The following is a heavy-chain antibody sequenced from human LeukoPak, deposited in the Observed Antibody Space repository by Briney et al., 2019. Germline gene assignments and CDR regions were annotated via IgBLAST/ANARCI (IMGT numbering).Heavy chain of an antibody. CDR2: ISFDGSDA. V-gene: IGHV3-74*01. CDR1: GFTFSGFG. CDR3: ARSGQYSSSWSSYYFDY. Sequence: GGSLRLSCAASGFTFSGFGMHWVRQAPGKGLVWVSCISFDGSDATYADSVKGRFTISRDNAKNTLHLQMDSLTVEDTAVYYCARSGQYSSSWSSYYFDYWGQGTLVTVSS. J-gene: IGHJ4*02. D-gene: IGHD6-13*01.